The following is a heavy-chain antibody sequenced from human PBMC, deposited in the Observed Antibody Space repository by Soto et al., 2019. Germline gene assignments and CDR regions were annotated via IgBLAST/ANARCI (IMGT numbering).Heavy chain of an antibody. CDR3: ARDPALGGPFDY. CDR2: INAHNGNT. CDR1: GYTFTSYA. V-gene: IGHV1-18*01. D-gene: IGHD3-16*01. Sequence: ASVKVSCKASGYTFTSYAMHWVRQAPGQGLEWMGWINAHNGNTKYAQKVQGRVTMTTDTSTSTAYMELRSLRSDDTAVYYGARDPALGGPFDYWGQGTLVTVSS. J-gene: IGHJ4*02.